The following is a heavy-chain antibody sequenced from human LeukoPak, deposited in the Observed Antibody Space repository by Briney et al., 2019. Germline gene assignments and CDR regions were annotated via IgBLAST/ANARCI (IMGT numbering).Heavy chain of an antibody. CDR1: GGSISSGGYY. J-gene: IGHJ4*02. Sequence: SETLPLTCTVSGGSISSGGYYWSWIRQHPGKGLEWIGYIYYSGSTYYNPSLKSRVTISVDTSKNQFSLKLSSVTAADTAVYYCARVQGNYGGNSGLDYWGQGTLVTVSS. V-gene: IGHV4-31*03. CDR2: IYYSGST. CDR3: ARVQGNYGGNSGLDY. D-gene: IGHD4-23*01.